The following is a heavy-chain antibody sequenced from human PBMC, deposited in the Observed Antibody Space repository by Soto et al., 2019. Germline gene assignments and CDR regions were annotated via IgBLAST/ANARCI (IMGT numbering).Heavy chain of an antibody. V-gene: IGHV1-8*01. CDR2: MNPNSGNT. CDR3: TREKSSGYYYDY. D-gene: IGHD3-22*01. CDR1: GYTFTSYD. Sequence: QVQLVQSGAEVKKPGASVKVSCKASGYTFTSYDINWVRQATGQGLEWMGWMNPNSGNTAYAQKFQGRVTMTRNTSISTAYMELSSLRSEDTAVYYCTREKSSGYYYDYWGQGTLVTVSS. J-gene: IGHJ4*02.